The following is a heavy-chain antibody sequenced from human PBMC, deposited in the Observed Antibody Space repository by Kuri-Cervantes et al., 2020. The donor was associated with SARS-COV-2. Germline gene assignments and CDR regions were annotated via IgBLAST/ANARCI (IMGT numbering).Heavy chain of an antibody. V-gene: IGHV3-23*01. CDR1: GFTFSSYA. Sequence: GGSLRLSCAASGFTFSSYAMSWVRQAPGKGLEWVSAISGSGGSTYYADSVKGRFTISRDNSKNTLYLQMNSLRAEDTAVYYYAKLGIVRIVVVISEYYFDYWGQGTLVTVSS. D-gene: IGHD3-22*01. CDR2: ISGSGGST. J-gene: IGHJ4*02. CDR3: AKLGIVRIVVVISEYYFDY.